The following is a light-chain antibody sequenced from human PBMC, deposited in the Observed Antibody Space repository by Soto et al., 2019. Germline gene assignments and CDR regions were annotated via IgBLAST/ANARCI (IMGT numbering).Light chain of an antibody. Sequence: EIVMTXXXXTLSVSPGERATLSCRASQSVSSNLAWYQQKPGQAPRLLIYGASTRATGIPARFSGSGSGTEFTLTISSLQSEDFAVYYCQQYNNWPPLTFGGGTKVEIK. J-gene: IGKJ4*01. CDR1: QSVSSN. V-gene: IGKV3-15*01. CDR2: GAS. CDR3: QQYNNWPPLT.